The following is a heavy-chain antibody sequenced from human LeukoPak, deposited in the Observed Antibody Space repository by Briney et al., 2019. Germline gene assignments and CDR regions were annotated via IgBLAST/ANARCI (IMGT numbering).Heavy chain of an antibody. Sequence: SETLSLTCTVSGGSISSSRYYWGYIRQPPGKGLEWIGSIYNTGSTYYNPSLKNRVTVSVDTSKNQFSLKLNSVTAADTAVYYCVRHDLIGITGGNFDYWGQGTLVSVSS. D-gene: IGHD1-14*01. CDR1: GGSISSSRYY. V-gene: IGHV4-39*01. J-gene: IGHJ4*02. CDR3: VRHDLIGITGGNFDY. CDR2: IYNTGST.